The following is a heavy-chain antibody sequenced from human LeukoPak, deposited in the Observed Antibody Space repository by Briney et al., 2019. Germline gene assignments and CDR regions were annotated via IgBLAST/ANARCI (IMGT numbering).Heavy chain of an antibody. J-gene: IGHJ6*02. D-gene: IGHD1-1*01. V-gene: IGHV1-69*13. CDR1: GGTFISYA. CDR3: ATWRNGDYVYGTDV. CDR2: IIPIFGTA. Sequence: SVKVSCKASGGTFISYAISWVRQAPGQGLEWMGGIIPIFGTANYAQKFQGRVTITADESTSTAYMELSSLRSEDTAVYYCATWRNGDYVYGTDVWGQGTTVTVSS.